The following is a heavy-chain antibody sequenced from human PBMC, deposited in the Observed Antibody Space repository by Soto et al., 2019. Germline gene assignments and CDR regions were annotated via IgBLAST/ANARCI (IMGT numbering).Heavy chain of an antibody. Sequence: VASVKVSCKASGYTFTSYGISWVRQAPGQGLEWMGWISAYNGNTNYAQKLQGRVTMTTDTSTSTAYMELRSLRSDDTAVYYCARDPDRGSYSYYYYGMDVWGQGNTVTVYS. CDR2: ISAYNGNT. D-gene: IGHD1-26*01. V-gene: IGHV1-18*01. J-gene: IGHJ6*02. CDR1: GYTFTSYG. CDR3: ARDPDRGSYSYYYYGMDV.